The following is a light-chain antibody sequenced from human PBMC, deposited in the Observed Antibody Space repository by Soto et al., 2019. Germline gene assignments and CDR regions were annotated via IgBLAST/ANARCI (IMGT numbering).Light chain of an antibody. CDR3: HHYET. V-gene: IGKV3-11*01. CDR1: QSVSSY. CDR2: DTS. Sequence: ESVLTQSPATLSLSPGERATLSCRASQSVSSYFAWYQQKPGQAPRLLIYDTSTRATGIPARFSGSGSGTDLTLTISSLEPEDFAVYYCHHYETFGQGTKVDIK. J-gene: IGKJ1*01.